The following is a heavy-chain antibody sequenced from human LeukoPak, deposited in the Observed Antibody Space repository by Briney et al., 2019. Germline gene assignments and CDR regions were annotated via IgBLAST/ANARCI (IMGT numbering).Heavy chain of an antibody. V-gene: IGHV3-48*03. CDR3: AREVATIFGGDYYYYMDV. Sequence: GGSLRLSCAASGFTFSSYEMNWVRQAPGKGLEWVSYISNSGSTIYYTDSVKGRFTISRDNAKNSLYLQMNSLRAEDTAVYYCAREVATIFGGDYYYYMDVWGKGTTVTVSS. D-gene: IGHD5-12*01. J-gene: IGHJ6*03. CDR1: GFTFSSYE. CDR2: ISNSGSTI.